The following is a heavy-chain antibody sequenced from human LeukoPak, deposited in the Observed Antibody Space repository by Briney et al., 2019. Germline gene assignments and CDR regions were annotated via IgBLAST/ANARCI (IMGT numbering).Heavy chain of an antibody. Sequence: SVPTLGNPTQTLTLTCTLSGFSLSTSSVGVGWIRQPPGKALEGLALIYWDVEKHHNPSLKTRVTIPKTNPKKQVVLPMTNMDPVATATYYCAHRQARDGSGTYYPDAFDLWGQGTMVAVS. CDR2: IYWDVEK. CDR1: GFSLSTSSVG. CDR3: AHRQARDGSGTYYPDAFDL. V-gene: IGHV2-5*02. D-gene: IGHD3-10*01. J-gene: IGHJ3*01.